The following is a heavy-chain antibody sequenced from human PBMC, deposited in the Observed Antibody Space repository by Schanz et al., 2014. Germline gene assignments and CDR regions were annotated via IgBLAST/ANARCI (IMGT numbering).Heavy chain of an antibody. Sequence: QVQLVESGGGLVKPGGSLRLSCAASGFTFSDYYMSWIRQAPGKGLEWVSYISSSSSYISYADSVKGRFTISRDNAKNSLYLQMNSLRAEDTAVYYCARGPSQGYSYGHNIGAYYYGMDVWGQGTTVTVSS. V-gene: IGHV3-11*05. D-gene: IGHD5-18*01. CDR1: GFTFSDYY. CDR3: ARGPSQGYSYGHNIGAYYYGMDV. CDR2: ISSSSSYI. J-gene: IGHJ6*02.